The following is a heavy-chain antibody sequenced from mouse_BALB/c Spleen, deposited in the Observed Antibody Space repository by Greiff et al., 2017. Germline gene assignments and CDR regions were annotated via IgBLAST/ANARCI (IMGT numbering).Heavy chain of an antibody. CDR2: IYPGNSDT. V-gene: IGHV1-5*01. CDR1: GYSFTSYW. J-gene: IGHJ2*01. CDR3: TRKGIYYGNYGDYFDY. D-gene: IGHD2-1*01. Sequence: VQLKESGTVLARPGASVKMSCKASGYSFTSYWMHWVKQRPGQGLEWIGAIYPGNSDTSYNQKFKGKAKLTAVTSASTAYMELSSLTNEDSAVYYCTRKGIYYGNYGDYFDYWGQGTTLTVSS.